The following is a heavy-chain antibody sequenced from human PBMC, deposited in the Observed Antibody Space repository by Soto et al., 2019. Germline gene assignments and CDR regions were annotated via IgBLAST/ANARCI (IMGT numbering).Heavy chain of an antibody. CDR2: IYSGGST. J-gene: IGHJ2*01. D-gene: IGHD4-17*01. CDR3: ARELESGYGPYWYFDL. CDR1: GFTVSSNY. V-gene: IGHV3-53*01. Sequence: GGSLRLSCAASGFTVSSNYMSWVRQAPGKGLEWVSVIYSGGSTYYADSVKGRFTISRDNSKNTLYLQMNSLRAEDTAVYYCARELESGYGPYWYFDLWGRGTLVTVSS.